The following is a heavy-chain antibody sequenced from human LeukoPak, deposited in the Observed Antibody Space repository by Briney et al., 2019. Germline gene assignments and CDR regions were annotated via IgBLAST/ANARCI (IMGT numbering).Heavy chain of an antibody. V-gene: IGHV3-33*06. CDR3: AKETYPVTTYYFDY. J-gene: IGHJ4*02. CDR2: IWYDGSNK. Sequence: PGGSLRLSCAASGFTFSSYGMHWVRQAPGKGLEWVAVIWYDGSNKYYADSVKGRFTISRDNSKNTLYLQMNSLRAEDTAVYYCAKETYPVTTYYFDYWGQGTLVTVSS. D-gene: IGHD4-17*01. CDR1: GFTFSSYG.